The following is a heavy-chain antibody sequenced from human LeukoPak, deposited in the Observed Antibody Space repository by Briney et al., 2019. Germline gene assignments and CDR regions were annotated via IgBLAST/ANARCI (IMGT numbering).Heavy chain of an antibody. V-gene: IGHV3-53*01. Sequence: GGSLRLSCAASGFTVSSSYMSWVRQAPGKGLEWVSVIYSGGSTYYADSVKGRFTISRDNSKNTLYLQMNSLRAEDTAVYYCARVLIDYGDYENSFDIWGQGTMVTVSS. CDR3: ARVLIDYGDYENSFDI. CDR1: GFTVSSSY. J-gene: IGHJ3*02. CDR2: IYSGGST. D-gene: IGHD4-17*01.